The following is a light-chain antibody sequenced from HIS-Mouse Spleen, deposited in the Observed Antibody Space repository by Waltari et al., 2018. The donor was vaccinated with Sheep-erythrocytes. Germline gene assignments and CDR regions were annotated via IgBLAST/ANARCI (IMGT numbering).Light chain of an antibody. J-gene: IGKJ1*01. V-gene: IGKV1-33*01. CDR2: DAS. CDR3: QQLNSYLTWT. Sequence: DIQMTQSPSSLSASVGDRVTITCQASQDISNYLNWYQQKPGKAPKLLIYDASNLETGVPSRFSGSGSGTEFTLTISSLQPEDFATYYCQQLNSYLTWTFGQGTKVEIK. CDR1: QDISNY.